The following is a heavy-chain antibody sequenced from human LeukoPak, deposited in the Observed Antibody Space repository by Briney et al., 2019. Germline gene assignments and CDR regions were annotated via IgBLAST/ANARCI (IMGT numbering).Heavy chain of an antibody. CDR1: DGSISSYC. CDR3: ARDSSNVAVD. V-gene: IGHV4-59*13. J-gene: IGHJ4*02. CDR2: ICSSGNS. Sequence: SETLSLTCTVSDGSISSYCWSWIRQPPGKGLEWIGYICSSGNSNYNPSLNSRVSMAIDTSKNQFTLRPSSVTAAETAIYYCARDSSNVAVDWGQGTLVTVSP.